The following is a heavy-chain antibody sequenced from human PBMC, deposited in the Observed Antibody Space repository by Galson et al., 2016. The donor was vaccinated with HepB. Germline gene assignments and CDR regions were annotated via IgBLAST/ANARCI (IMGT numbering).Heavy chain of an antibody. CDR1: GYSFSSYA. J-gene: IGHJ3*02. D-gene: IGHD3/OR15-3a*01. Sequence: SVKVSCKASGYSFSSYAFHWVRQAPGQRLEWLGWFNAGEGNTEYSQKFQGRVSFTSDTSATTVYMELSRLRQEDTAVYFCATVIIGFSTGSSSKSAFETWGQGTRLTVSS. CDR2: FNAGEGNT. CDR3: ATVIIGFSTGSSSKSAFET. V-gene: IGHV1-3*01.